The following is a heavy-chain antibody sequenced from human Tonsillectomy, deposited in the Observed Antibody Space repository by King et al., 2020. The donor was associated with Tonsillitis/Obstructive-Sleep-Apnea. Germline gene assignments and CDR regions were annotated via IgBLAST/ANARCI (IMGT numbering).Heavy chain of an antibody. J-gene: IGHJ5*02. Sequence: VQLVESGGGVVQPGRSLRLSCAASGFTFSSYAMHWVRQAPGKGLDWVALVSYDGVDKYYADSVRGRFTISRDNSKNTLYLQMNSLRAEDTALYYCATYYGDLRNWFDPWGQGTLVTVSS. CDR2: VSYDGVDK. CDR1: GFTFSSYA. D-gene: IGHD4-17*01. V-gene: IGHV3-30*04. CDR3: ATYYGDLRNWFDP.